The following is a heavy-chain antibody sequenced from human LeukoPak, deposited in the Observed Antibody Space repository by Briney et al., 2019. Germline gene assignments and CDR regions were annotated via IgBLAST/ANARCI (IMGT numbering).Heavy chain of an antibody. CDR3: AKGEVLYYYGMDV. V-gene: IGHV3-23*01. D-gene: IGHD3-10*01. CDR2: ISGSGGST. Sequence: PGGSLRLSCAASGFTFSSYAMSWVRQAPVKGLEWVSAISGSGGSTYYADSVKGRFTISRDNSKNTLYLQMNSLRAEDTAVYYCAKGEVLYYYGMDVWGQGTTVTVSS. CDR1: GFTFSSYA. J-gene: IGHJ6*02.